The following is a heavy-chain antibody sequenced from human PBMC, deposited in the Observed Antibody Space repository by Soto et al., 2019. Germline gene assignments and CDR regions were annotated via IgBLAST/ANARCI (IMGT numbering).Heavy chain of an antibody. Sequence: ASVKVSWKASGYTFTGYYMHWGRQATGQELEWMGWINPNSGGTNYAQKFQGRVTITADESTSTAYMELSSLRSEDTAVYYCAVRRSGGDCYLLYYYGMDVWGQGTTVTVSS. CDR2: INPNSGGT. V-gene: IGHV1-2*02. D-gene: IGHD2-21*02. J-gene: IGHJ6*02. CDR3: AVRRSGGDCYLLYYYGMDV. CDR1: GYTFTGYY.